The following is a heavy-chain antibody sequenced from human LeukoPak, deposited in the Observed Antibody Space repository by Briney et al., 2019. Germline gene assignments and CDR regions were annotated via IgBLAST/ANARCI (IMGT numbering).Heavy chain of an antibody. J-gene: IGHJ4*02. D-gene: IGHD3-10*01. CDR2: IYYSGST. V-gene: IGHV4-59*01. CDR3: ARTMVRGVINYFDY. CDR1: GGSISSYY. Sequence: SETLSLTWAVSGGSISSYYWSWIRQPPGKRLEWIGYIYYSGSTNYNPSLKSRVTISVDTSKNQFSLKLSSVTAADTAVYYCARTMVRGVINYFDYWGQGTLVTVSS.